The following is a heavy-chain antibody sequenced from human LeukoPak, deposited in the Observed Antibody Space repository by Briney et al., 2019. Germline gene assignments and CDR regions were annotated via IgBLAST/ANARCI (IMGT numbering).Heavy chain of an antibody. V-gene: IGHV1-8*01. CDR2: MNPNSGKT. J-gene: IGHJ3*01. D-gene: IGHD4-11*01. CDR3: ARGDKYSNYDAFDV. Sequence: ASVKVSRKASGYTFTIYDINWVRQAPGQGLEWMGWMNPNSGKTDYAQKFQGRVTMTRNTSISTAYMELSSLRYEDTAVYYCARGDKYSNYDAFDVWGQGTMVTVSS. CDR1: GYTFTIYD.